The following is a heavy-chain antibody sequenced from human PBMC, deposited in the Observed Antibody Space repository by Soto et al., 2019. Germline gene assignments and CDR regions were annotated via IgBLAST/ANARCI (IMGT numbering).Heavy chain of an antibody. CDR2: INRSGGST. V-gene: IGHV1-46*03. CDR1: GYTFTNYY. Sequence: GASVKVSCKASGYTFTNYYMHWVRQAPGQGLEWMGIINRSGGSTSYAQKFQGRVTMTRYTSTSTVNMELSSLRSEDPAVYYCARDPPLRYFDWGPNTDFYYSGMDVWGQGTTVTVSS. J-gene: IGHJ6*02. D-gene: IGHD3-9*01. CDR3: ARDPPLRYFDWGPNTDFYYSGMDV.